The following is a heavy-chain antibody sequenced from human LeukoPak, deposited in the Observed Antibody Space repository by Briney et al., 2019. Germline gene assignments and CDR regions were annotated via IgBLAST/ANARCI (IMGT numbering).Heavy chain of an antibody. D-gene: IGHD1-26*01. J-gene: IGHJ4*02. V-gene: IGHV3-23*01. CDR2: ISGGGGST. CDR3: AKGGKWDVTPFDY. CDR1: GFTFSSYT. Sequence: GGSLRLSCAASGFTFSSYTMHWIRQAPGKGLEWVSTISGGGGSTYYADSVKGRFTISRDNSKNTLYLQVNSLRAEDTAVYYCAKGGKWDVTPFDYWGQGTLVTVSS.